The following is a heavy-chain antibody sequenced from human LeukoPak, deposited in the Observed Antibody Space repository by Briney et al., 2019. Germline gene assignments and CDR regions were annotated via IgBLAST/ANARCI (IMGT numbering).Heavy chain of an antibody. Sequence: GGSLRLSCSASGFTFSNYAMHWVRQAPGKGLEYVSAINSNGGSTYYADSVKGRFTISRDNSKNTLYLQMSSLRAGDTAVYYCVTGYCSGGSCPGDHWGQGTLVTVSS. J-gene: IGHJ4*02. D-gene: IGHD2-15*01. CDR1: GFTFSNYA. CDR3: VTGYCSGGSCPGDH. V-gene: IGHV3-64D*06. CDR2: INSNGGST.